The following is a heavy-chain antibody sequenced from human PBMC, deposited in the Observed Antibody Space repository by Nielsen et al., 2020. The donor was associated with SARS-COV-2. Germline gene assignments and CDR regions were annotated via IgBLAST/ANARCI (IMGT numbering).Heavy chain of an antibody. CDR2: IHYTGST. J-gene: IGHJ5*02. CDR3: AGRYGHQPFDP. V-gene: IGHV4-59*12. D-gene: IGHD2-2*01. CDR1: GGSISGYF. Sequence: SETLSLTCTVSGGSISGYFWSWIRQPPGKGLEWIGYIHYTGSTNYNPSLKSRVAISVDTSKNQFSLKLTSVTAADTAVYYCAGRYGHQPFDPWGQGTLVTVS.